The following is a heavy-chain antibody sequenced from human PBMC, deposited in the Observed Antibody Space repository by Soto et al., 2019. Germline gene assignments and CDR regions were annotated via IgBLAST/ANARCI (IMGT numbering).Heavy chain of an antibody. CDR1: GGSISTYY. Sequence: SETLSLTCTVSGGSISTYYWSWIRQPPGKGLEWIGYINYNGRTNYNPSLKSRVTMSLDTSKNQFSLKLRSVTAADTAVFYCARYAGSSWFDYWGQGTLVTVSS. CDR2: INYNGRT. V-gene: IGHV4-59*01. CDR3: ARYAGSSWFDY. J-gene: IGHJ4*02. D-gene: IGHD6-13*01.